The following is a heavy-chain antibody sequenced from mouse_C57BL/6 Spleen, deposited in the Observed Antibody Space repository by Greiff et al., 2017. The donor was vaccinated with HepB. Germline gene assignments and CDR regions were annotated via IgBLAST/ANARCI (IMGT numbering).Heavy chain of an antibody. CDR1: GYTFTSYW. CDR2: IHPNSGST. CDR3: ATHYYGSSYGTVWYFDV. Sequence: QVQLQQPGAELVKPGASVKLSCKASGYTFTSYWMHWVKQRPGQGLEWIGMIHPNSGSTNYNEKFKSKATLTVDKSSSTAYMQLSSLTSEDSAVYYCATHYYGSSYGTVWYFDVWGTGTTVTVSS. D-gene: IGHD1-1*01. J-gene: IGHJ1*03. V-gene: IGHV1-64*01.